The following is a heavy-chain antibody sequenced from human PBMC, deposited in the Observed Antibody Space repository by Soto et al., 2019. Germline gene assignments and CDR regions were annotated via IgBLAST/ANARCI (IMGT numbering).Heavy chain of an antibody. Sequence: SETLSLTCAVSGGSISSSNWWSWVRQPPGKGLEWIGEIYHSGSTNYNPSLKSRVTISVDKSKNQFSLKLSSVTAADTAVYYCVRDRPGIAADGMDWWGQGTLVTVSS. J-gene: IGHJ4*02. CDR1: GGSISSSNW. CDR2: IYHSGST. D-gene: IGHD6-13*01. CDR3: VRDRPGIAADGMDW. V-gene: IGHV4-4*02.